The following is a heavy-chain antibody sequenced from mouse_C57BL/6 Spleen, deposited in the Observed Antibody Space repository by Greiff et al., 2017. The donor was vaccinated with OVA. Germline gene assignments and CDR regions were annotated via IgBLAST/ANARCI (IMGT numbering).Heavy chain of an antibody. V-gene: IGHV1-76*01. D-gene: IGHD1-1*02. Sequence: QVQLQQSGAELVRPGASVKLSCKAPGYTFTDYYINWVKQRPGQGLEWIARIYPGSGNTYYNEKFKGKATLTAEKSSSTAYMQLSSLTSEDSAVYFCARETIDLLDYWGQGTTLTVSS. J-gene: IGHJ2*01. CDR2: IYPGSGNT. CDR1: GYTFTDYY. CDR3: ARETIDLLDY.